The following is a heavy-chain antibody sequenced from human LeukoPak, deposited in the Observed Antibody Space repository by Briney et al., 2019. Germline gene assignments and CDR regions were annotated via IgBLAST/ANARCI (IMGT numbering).Heavy chain of an antibody. V-gene: IGHV4-59*08. Sequence: SETLSLTCTVSGGSISSYYWSWIRQPPGKGLEWIGYIYYSGSTNYNPSLKSRVTISVDTSKNQFSLKLSSVTAADTAVYYCASYYYGSGSLDYWGQGNLVTVSS. J-gene: IGHJ4*02. CDR2: IYYSGST. CDR3: ASYYYGSGSLDY. D-gene: IGHD3-10*01. CDR1: GGSISSYY.